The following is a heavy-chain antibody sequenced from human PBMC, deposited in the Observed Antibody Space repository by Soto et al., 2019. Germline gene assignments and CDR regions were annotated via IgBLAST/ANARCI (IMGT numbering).Heavy chain of an antibody. Sequence: QVQLQESGPGLVKPSQTLSLTCTVSGGSISSGDYYWSWIRQHPGKGLEWIGYIYYSGSTYYNPSLKSRVTISVDTSKNQFSLKLSSVTAADTAVYYCARGVTMVRGVIHTPYFDYWGQGTLVTVSS. CDR2: IYYSGST. D-gene: IGHD3-10*01. V-gene: IGHV4-31*03. CDR3: ARGVTMVRGVIHTPYFDY. J-gene: IGHJ4*02. CDR1: GGSISSGDYY.